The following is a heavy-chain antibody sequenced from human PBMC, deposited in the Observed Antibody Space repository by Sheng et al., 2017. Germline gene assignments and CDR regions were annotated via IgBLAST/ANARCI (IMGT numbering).Heavy chain of an antibody. V-gene: IGHV3-30*02. CDR2: IRYDGSNK. J-gene: IGHJ4*02. CDR1: GFTFSSYD. D-gene: IGHD2-2*02. Sequence: QVQLVESGGGVVQPGGSLRLSCAASGFTFSSYDMHWVRQAPGKGLEWVAFIRYDGSNKYYADSVKGRFTISRDNSKNTLYLQMNSLRAEDTAVYYCAKARRVVPAAIFDYWGQGTLVTVSS. CDR3: AKARRVVPAAIFDY.